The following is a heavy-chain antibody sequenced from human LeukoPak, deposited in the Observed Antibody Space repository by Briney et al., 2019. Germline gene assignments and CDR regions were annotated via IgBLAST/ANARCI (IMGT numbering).Heavy chain of an antibody. V-gene: IGHV1-69*05. CDR1: GGTFSSYA. Sequence: SVKVSCKASGGTFSSYAISWVRQAPGQGLECMGRIIPIFGTANYAQKFQGRVTITTDESTSTAYMELSSLRSEDTAVYYCARAALRYFDWLSSPFDYWGQGTLVTVSS. D-gene: IGHD3-9*01. CDR3: ARAALRYFDWLSSPFDY. CDR2: IIPIFGTA. J-gene: IGHJ4*02.